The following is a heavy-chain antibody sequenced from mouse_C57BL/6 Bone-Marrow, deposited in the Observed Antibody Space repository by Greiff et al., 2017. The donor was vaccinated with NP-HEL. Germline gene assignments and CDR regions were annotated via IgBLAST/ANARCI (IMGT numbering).Heavy chain of an antibody. CDR2: ILPGSGST. J-gene: IGHJ2*01. CDR1: GYTFTGYW. V-gene: IGHV1-9*01. Sequence: LVESGAELMKPGASVKLSCKATGYTFTGYWIEWVKQRPGHGLEWIGEILPGSGSTTYNEKFKGKATFTADTSSNTAYMQLSSLTTEDSAIYYCARWNGNYPFDYWGQGTTLTVSS. D-gene: IGHD2-1*01. CDR3: ARWNGNYPFDY.